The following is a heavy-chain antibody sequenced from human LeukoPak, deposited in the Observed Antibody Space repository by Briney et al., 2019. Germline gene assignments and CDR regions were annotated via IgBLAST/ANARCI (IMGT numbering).Heavy chain of an antibody. Sequence: PSETLSLTCAVSGGTFRGYYWSWIRQPLGKGLAWIGEIDHSGSTNYNPSLESRLTLSVDTSKSQVSLNLNSVTAADTAVYYCARGLRFHVGSGNWFDLWGQGTLVTVSS. CDR3: ARGLRFHVGSGNWFDL. V-gene: IGHV4-34*01. CDR1: GGTFRGYY. CDR2: IDHSGST. D-gene: IGHD3-10*01. J-gene: IGHJ5*02.